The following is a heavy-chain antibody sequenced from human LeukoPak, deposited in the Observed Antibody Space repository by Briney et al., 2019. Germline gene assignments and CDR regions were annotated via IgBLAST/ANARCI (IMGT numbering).Heavy chain of an antibody. J-gene: IGHJ1*01. V-gene: IGHV3-48*02. CDR3: AIDSSNWLIEYFQH. Sequence: GGSLRLSCAASGFTFRSYSMNWVRQAPGKGLEWVSYISSSNSTIYYADSVKGRFTISRDNAKNSLYLQMNSLRDEAAAVYYCAIDSSNWLIEYFQHWGQGTLVTVSS. D-gene: IGHD6-13*01. CDR1: GFTFRSYS. CDR2: ISSSNSTI.